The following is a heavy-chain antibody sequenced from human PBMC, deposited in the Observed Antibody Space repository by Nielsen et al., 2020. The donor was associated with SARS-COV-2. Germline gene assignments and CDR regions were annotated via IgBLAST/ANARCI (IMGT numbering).Heavy chain of an antibody. CDR3: ARQQSSGWSDFHY. V-gene: IGHV5-51*01. J-gene: IGHJ4*02. Sequence: KVSCKASGYNFIDYWIAWVRLMPGKGLEWMGTIYPRDSDTIYSPSFQGQVTISVDNSVSTAYLQWSSLKASDTAMYFCARQQSSGWSDFHYWGQGTLVTVSS. CDR2: IYPRDSDT. CDR1: GYNFIDYW. D-gene: IGHD6-19*01.